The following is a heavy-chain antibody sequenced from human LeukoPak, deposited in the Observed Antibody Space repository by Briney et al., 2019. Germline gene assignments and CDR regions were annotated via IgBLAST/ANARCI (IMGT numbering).Heavy chain of an antibody. J-gene: IGHJ3*02. CDR1: GFTFSSYS. Sequence: GGSLRLSCAASGFTFSSYSMNWVRQAPGKGLEWVSYIGSSGSTVYYADFVKGRFTISRDNAKNSLYMQMESLRDEDTAIYYCARDTLEYSNSPDALDIWGQGTMVTVSS. D-gene: IGHD4-23*01. CDR2: IGSSGSTV. CDR3: ARDTLEYSNSPDALDI. V-gene: IGHV3-48*02.